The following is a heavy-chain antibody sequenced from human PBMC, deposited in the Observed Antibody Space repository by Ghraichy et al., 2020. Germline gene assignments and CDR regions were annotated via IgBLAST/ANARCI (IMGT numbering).Heavy chain of an antibody. D-gene: IGHD6-13*01. CDR3: ARQGYSSSGYFSHYYYGMDV. CDR2: IYYSGIT. CDR1: GGSISSSSYY. J-gene: IGHJ6*02. V-gene: IGHV4-39*01. Sequence: SETLSLTCTVSGGSISSSSYYWGWIRQPPGKGLEWIGSIYYSGITYYNPSLKSRVTISVDTSKNEFSLKLSSVTAADTAVYYCARQGYSSSGYFSHYYYGMDVWSQGTTVTVSS.